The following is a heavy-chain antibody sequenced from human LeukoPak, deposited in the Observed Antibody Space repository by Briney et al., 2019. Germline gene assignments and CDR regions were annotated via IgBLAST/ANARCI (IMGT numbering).Heavy chain of an antibody. J-gene: IGHJ4*02. CDR1: GFFFNNYD. V-gene: IGHV3-30*02. Sequence: GGSLRLSCAASGFFFNNYDMHWVRQAPGKGLEWVTFIRYGGSTKYYADSVKGRFTISRDNSKNTLYLQMNSLKDEDAAVYYCAKSAAPGRAPQHSFVYWGQGTLVTVSS. CDR3: AKSAAPGRAPQHSFVY. D-gene: IGHD6-13*01. CDR2: IRYGGSTK.